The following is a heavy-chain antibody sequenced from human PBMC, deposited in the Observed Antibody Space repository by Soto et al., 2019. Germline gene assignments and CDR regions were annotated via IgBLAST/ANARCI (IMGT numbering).Heavy chain of an antibody. J-gene: IGHJ4*02. Sequence: QVQLQESGPGLVKPSQTLSLMCSVSGGSVTSGNYYWTWIRQPPGQGLEWIGYISYTGLTHYNPSVKSRRAMSIDTSKNQFSLKLSGVTAEDTAVYYCAREGGAIFPVDNFDCCGQVTLVNVSS. CDR3: AREGGAIFPVDNFDC. CDR1: GGSVTSGNYY. D-gene: IGHD3-3*01. CDR2: ISYTGLT. V-gene: IGHV4-61*01.